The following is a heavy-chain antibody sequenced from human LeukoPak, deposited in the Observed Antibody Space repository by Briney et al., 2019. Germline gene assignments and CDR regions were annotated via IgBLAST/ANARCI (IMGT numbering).Heavy chain of an antibody. J-gene: IGHJ4*02. D-gene: IGHD6-19*01. CDR2: INAGNGNT. V-gene: IGHV1-3*01. CDR1: GYTFTSYA. CDR3: ARGRPGIAVAFDY. Sequence: VASVKVSCTASGYTFTSYAMHWVRQAPGQRLEWMGWINAGNGNTKYSQKFQGRVTITRDTSASTAYMELSSLRSEDTAVYYCARGRPGIAVAFDYWGQGTLVTVSS.